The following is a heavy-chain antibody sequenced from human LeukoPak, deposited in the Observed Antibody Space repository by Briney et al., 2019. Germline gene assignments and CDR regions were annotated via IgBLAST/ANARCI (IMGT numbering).Heavy chain of an antibody. J-gene: IGHJ4*02. CDR3: ARGPLYYFYSSGFYDY. CDR1: GFTVSSNY. D-gene: IGHD3-22*01. CDR2: IYSGGST. V-gene: IGHV3-53*01. Sequence: GGSLRLSCAASGFTVSSNYMSWVPQAPGKGLEWVSVIYSGGSTYYADSVKGRFTISRDNSKDTLYLQMNSLRAEDTAVYYCARGPLYYFYSSGFYDYWGQGTLVTVSS.